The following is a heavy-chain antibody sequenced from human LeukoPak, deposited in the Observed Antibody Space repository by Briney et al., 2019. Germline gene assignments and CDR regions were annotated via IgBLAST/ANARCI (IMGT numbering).Heavy chain of an antibody. CDR3: ARVSGSGYAGGYFVY. CDR1: GFTFSSYS. V-gene: IGHV3-21*01. D-gene: IGHD5-12*01. Sequence: GGSLRLSCAASGFTFSSYSMNWVRQAPGKGLEWVSSISSSSSYIYYADSVKGRFTISRDNAKNSLYLQMNSLRAEDTAVYYCARVSGSGYAGGYFVYWGQGTLVTVSS. CDR2: ISSSSSYI. J-gene: IGHJ4*02.